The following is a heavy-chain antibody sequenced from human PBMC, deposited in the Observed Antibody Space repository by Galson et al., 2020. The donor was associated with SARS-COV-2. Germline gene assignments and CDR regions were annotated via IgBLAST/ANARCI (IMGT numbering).Heavy chain of an antibody. V-gene: IGHV3-74*01. J-gene: IGHJ2*01. CDR1: GFTFSAYW. CDR3: ARIRPQSWYFDL. Sequence: GSLRLSCAASGFTFSAYWMHWVRQAPGKGLMWLSRVNSDGSSTVYADSVKGRFTISRDSANNMVYLQMNSLKAEDTAVYYCARIRPQSWYFDLWGRGTLVTVSS. CDR2: VNSDGSST.